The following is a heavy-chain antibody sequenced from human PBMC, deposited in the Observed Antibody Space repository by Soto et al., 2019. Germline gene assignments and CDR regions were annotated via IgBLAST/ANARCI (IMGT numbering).Heavy chain of an antibody. CDR1: GFTFINYA. Sequence: GGSLRLSCEASGFTFINYAMSWVRQAPGKGLEWVSGIDDSGASTYYADSMKGRFSISRDNSKNTLYLQMHGLRVEDTAVYYCAKDVYRSATMRCFDTWGQGHLVTVSS. V-gene: IGHV3-23*01. CDR2: IDDSGAST. J-gene: IGHJ5*02. D-gene: IGHD3-3*01. CDR3: AKDVYRSATMRCFDT.